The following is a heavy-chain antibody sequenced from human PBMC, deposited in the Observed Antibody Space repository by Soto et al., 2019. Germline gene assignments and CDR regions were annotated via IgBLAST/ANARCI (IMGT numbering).Heavy chain of an antibody. V-gene: IGHV3-73*01. Sequence: PGGSLRLSCAASGVTFSGSAMHWVRQASGKGLEWVGRIRSKANSYATAYAASVKGRFTISRDDSKNTAYLQMNSLKTEDTAVYYCTSLGSIMITFGGVIVNDAFDIWGQGTMVTVSS. J-gene: IGHJ3*02. D-gene: IGHD3-16*02. CDR1: GVTFSGSA. CDR3: TSLGSIMITFGGVIVNDAFDI. CDR2: IRSKANSYAT.